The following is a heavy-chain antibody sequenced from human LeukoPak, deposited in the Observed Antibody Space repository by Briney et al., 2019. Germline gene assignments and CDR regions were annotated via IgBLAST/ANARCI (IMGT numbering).Heavy chain of an antibody. CDR3: ARDRRAPYYGFRSGYIDHYYMDV. Sequence: GESLKISRAASEFTFNNYWMSWVRQAPGKGLEWVANIKQDGSEKYYVDSVKGRFTTSRDNAKNSLYLQMNSLGAEDTAVYYCARDRRAPYYGFRSGYIDHYYMDVWGKGTTVTVSS. J-gene: IGHJ6*03. CDR2: IKQDGSEK. D-gene: IGHD3-3*01. V-gene: IGHV3-7*01. CDR1: EFTFNNYW.